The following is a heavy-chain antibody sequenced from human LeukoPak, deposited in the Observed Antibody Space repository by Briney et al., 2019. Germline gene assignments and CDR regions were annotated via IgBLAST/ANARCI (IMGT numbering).Heavy chain of an antibody. Sequence: GGSLRLSCVASGFTFDDYAMHWVRQAPGKGLEWVSGISWNSGSIGYADSVKGRFTISRDNAKNSLYLQMNSLRGEDMALYYCAKGLVGSSIADFFDYWGQGILVTVSS. J-gene: IGHJ4*02. D-gene: IGHD6-6*01. CDR3: AKGLVGSSIADFFDY. V-gene: IGHV3-9*03. CDR1: GFTFDDYA. CDR2: ISWNSGSI.